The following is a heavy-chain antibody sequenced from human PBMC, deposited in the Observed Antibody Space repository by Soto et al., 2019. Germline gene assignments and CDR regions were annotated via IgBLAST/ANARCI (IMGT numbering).Heavy chain of an antibody. D-gene: IGHD2-2*01. CDR3: ARVWCSTSCTARNCFDP. CDR1: GYSFTSYG. CDR2: ISAYNGNT. J-gene: IGHJ5*02. V-gene: IGHV1-18*01. Sequence: ASVKVSGKASGYSFTSYGISWVRQAPGQGLEWMGWISAYNGNTNYAQKLQGRVTMTTDTSTSTAYMELRSLRSDDTAVYYCARVWCSTSCTARNCFDPWGQGTLVTVSS.